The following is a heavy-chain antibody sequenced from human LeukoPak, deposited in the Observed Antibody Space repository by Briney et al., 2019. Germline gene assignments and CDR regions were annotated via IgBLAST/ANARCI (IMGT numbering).Heavy chain of an antibody. Sequence: GGSLRLSCRASGFNFNIYSMNWVRQAPGKGLEWVSYISSSSSTIYYADSVKGRFTISRDNAKNSLYLQMNSLRAEDTAVYYCARRHLMGTARHFDYWGQGTLVTVSS. CDR1: GFNFNIYS. CDR2: ISSSSSTI. V-gene: IGHV3-48*01. D-gene: IGHD5-18*01. J-gene: IGHJ4*02. CDR3: ARRHLMGTARHFDY.